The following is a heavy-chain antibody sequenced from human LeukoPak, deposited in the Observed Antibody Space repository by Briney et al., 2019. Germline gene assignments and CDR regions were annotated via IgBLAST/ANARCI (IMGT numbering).Heavy chain of an antibody. CDR3: ARGVAVAGTIDY. J-gene: IGHJ4*02. CDR1: GGSISSGGYY. V-gene: IGHV4-30-2*01. CDR2: IYHSGST. Sequence: PSETLSLTCTVSGGSISSGGYYWSWIRQPPGKGLEWIGYIYHSGSTYYNPSLKSRVTISVDRSKSQFSLKLSSVTAADTAVYYCARGVAVAGTIDYWGQGTLVTVSS. D-gene: IGHD6-19*01.